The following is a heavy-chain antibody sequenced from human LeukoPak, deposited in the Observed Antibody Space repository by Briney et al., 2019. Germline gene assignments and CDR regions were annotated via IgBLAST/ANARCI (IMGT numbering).Heavy chain of an antibody. CDR1: GGSISSGSYY. V-gene: IGHV4-61*02. Sequence: SETLSLTCTVSGGSISSGSYYWSWIRQPAGKGLEWIGRIYTSGSTNYNPSLKSRVTISVDTSKNQFSLKLSSVTAADTAVYYCARSGATDLVGYFDYWGQGTLVTVSS. J-gene: IGHJ4*02. CDR3: ARSGATDLVGYFDY. CDR2: IYTSGST. D-gene: IGHD3-9*01.